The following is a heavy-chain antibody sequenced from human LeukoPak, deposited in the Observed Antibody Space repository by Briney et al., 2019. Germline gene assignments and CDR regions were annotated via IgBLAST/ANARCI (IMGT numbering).Heavy chain of an antibody. CDR1: GGSISSGSYY. D-gene: IGHD3-3*01. J-gene: IGHJ6*04. CDR3: AKSFGFWDPGPNV. CDR2: IYTSGST. V-gene: IGHV4-61*02. Sequence: KPSETLSLTCTVSGGSISSGSYYWSWIRQPAGKGLEWIGRIYTSGSTNYNPSLKSRVTISVDTSKNQFSLKLSSVTAADTAVYYCAKSFGFWDPGPNVWGTGTTVTVSS.